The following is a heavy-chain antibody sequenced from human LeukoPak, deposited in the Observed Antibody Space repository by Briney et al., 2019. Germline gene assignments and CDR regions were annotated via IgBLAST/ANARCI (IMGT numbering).Heavy chain of an antibody. D-gene: IGHD6-13*01. CDR2: ISGDGGST. V-gene: IGHV3-43*02. CDR1: GFTFDDYA. J-gene: IGHJ4*02. CDR3: AKDLAARQQLVFDY. Sequence: PGGSLRLSCAASGFTFDDYAMQWVRQAPGKGLEWVSLISGDGGSTYYADSVKGRFTISRDNSKNSLYLQMNSLRTEDTALYYCAKDLAARQQLVFDYWGQGTLVTVSS.